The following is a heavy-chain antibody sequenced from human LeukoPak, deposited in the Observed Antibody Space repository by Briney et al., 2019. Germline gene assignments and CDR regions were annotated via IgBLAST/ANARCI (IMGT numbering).Heavy chain of an antibody. CDR3: GKDLSWGSSDY. J-gene: IGHJ4*02. Sequence: GGSLRLSCAASGFVFSNNWMYWVRQAPGRGLVWVSRINSDGSSIAYADFVRGRFTISRDNAKNTLFLQMNSLTVEDTAMYYCGKDLSWGSSDYWGQGTLVTVSS. CDR1: GFVFSNNW. V-gene: IGHV3-74*01. D-gene: IGHD6-13*01. CDR2: INSDGSSI.